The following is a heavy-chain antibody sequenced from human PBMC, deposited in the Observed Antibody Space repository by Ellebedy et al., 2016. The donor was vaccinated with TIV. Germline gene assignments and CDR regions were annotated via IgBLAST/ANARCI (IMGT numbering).Heavy chain of an antibody. CDR3: ARHVQMEWLLSPVYGMDV. D-gene: IGHD3-3*01. CDR1: GGSISSDNW. J-gene: IGHJ6*02. Sequence: MPSETLSLTCAVSGGSISSDNWWTWVRQPPGKGLEWIGEVYHSGSTNYNPSLKSRVTISVDTSTNQFSLKLSSVTAADTAVYYCARHVQMEWLLSPVYGMDVWGQGTTVTVSS. CDR2: VYHSGST. V-gene: IGHV4-4*02.